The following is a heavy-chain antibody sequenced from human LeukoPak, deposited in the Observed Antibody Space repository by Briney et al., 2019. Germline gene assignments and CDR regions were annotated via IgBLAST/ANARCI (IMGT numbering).Heavy chain of an antibody. Sequence: PGGSLRLSCAASGFTFSSYWMSWIRQPPGKGLEWIGEINHSGSTNYNPSLKSRVTISVDTSKNQFSLKLSSVTAADTAVYYCARGLQGYEGFPESSYYYYYMDVWGKGTTVTVSS. CDR3: ARGLQGYEGFPESSYYYYYMDV. CDR2: INHSGST. D-gene: IGHD5-12*01. CDR1: GFTFSSYW. J-gene: IGHJ6*03. V-gene: IGHV4-34*01.